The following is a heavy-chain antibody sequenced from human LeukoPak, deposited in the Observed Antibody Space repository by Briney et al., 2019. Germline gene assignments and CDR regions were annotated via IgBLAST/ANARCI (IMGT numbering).Heavy chain of an antibody. Sequence: PGGSLRLSCAASGFTFNTFNMNWVRQAPGKGLEWFSSITSGGDYIYYADSVKGRFTTSRDNAKNSLALQLNNLRVEDTAVYYCARGHYDVLAASYKWTPDYWGQGTLVTVSS. CDR2: ITSGGDYI. D-gene: IGHD3-9*01. CDR1: GFTFNTFN. V-gene: IGHV3-21*01. J-gene: IGHJ4*02. CDR3: ARGHYDVLAASYKWTPDY.